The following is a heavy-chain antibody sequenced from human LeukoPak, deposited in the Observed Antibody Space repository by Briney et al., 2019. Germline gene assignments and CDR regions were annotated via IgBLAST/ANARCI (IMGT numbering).Heavy chain of an antibody. Sequence: SETLSLTCTVSGGSVSSGSYYWSWIRQPPGKGLERIGYIYYSGSTNYNPSLKSRVTISVDTSKNQFSLKLSSVTAADTAVYYCARTHNQYCSGGSCYPYNWFDPWGQGTLVTVSS. J-gene: IGHJ5*02. CDR2: IYYSGST. V-gene: IGHV4-61*01. CDR1: GGSVSSGSYY. CDR3: ARTHNQYCSGGSCYPYNWFDP. D-gene: IGHD2-15*01.